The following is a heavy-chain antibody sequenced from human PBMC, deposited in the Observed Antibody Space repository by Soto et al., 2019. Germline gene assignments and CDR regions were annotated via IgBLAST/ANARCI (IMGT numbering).Heavy chain of an antibody. D-gene: IGHD1-26*01. CDR2: ISSGANKI. CDR3: VRYRGSFYYYDGLDV. CDR1: GFRFNDYY. J-gene: IGHJ6*02. V-gene: IGHV3-11*01. Sequence: QVQLVESGGGLVKPGESLRLSCVGSGFRFNDYYMTWIRQAPGKGLEGVAFISSGANKIDYADSVRGRFTIFRDNAKNSLYLQMNSLRAEDTAKYYCVRYRGSFYYYDGLDVWGQGTTVTVS.